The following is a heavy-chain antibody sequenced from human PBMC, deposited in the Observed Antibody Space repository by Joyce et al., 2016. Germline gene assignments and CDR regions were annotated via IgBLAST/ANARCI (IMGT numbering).Heavy chain of an antibody. CDR3: ARQRWAEWEDGGIDAFDI. CDR2: IYPCDSDT. V-gene: IGHV5-51*01. J-gene: IGHJ3*02. Sequence: EVQLVQSGAEVKKPGESLKISCKGSGYSFTTYWIGWVRQMPGKGLEWMVIIYPCDSDTRYSPSFQGQVTISADKSIRTAYLQWSSLKASDSAMYYCARQRWAEWEDGGIDAFDIWGQGTMVTVSS. D-gene: IGHD1-26*01. CDR1: GYSFTTYW.